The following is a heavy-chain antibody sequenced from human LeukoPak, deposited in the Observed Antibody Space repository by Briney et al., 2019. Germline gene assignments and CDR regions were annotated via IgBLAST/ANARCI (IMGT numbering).Heavy chain of an antibody. D-gene: IGHD6-19*01. CDR2: IKQDGSEE. Sequence: GSLRLSCAASGFTLSDYWMTWVRQAPGKGLEWVANIKQDGSEEYYVDSVKGRFTISRDNAKNSLYLQMNSLRVEDTAVYYCARDGGYSSGWYFDCWGQGALVTVSS. J-gene: IGHJ4*02. CDR1: GFTLSDYW. CDR3: ARDGGYSSGWYFDC. V-gene: IGHV3-7*01.